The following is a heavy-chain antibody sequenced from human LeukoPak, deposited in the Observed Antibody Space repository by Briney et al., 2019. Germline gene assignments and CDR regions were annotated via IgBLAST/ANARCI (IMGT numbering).Heavy chain of an antibody. V-gene: IGHV4-61*02. CDR1: GGSISSSSYY. CDR3: ARVSGFGDPFDY. Sequence: SETLSLTCTVSGGSISSSSYYWGWIRQPAGKGLEWIGRIYTSGSTNYNPSLKSRATISVDTSKNQFSLKLSSVTAADTAVYYCARVSGFGDPFDYWGQGTLVTVSS. D-gene: IGHD3-10*01. J-gene: IGHJ4*02. CDR2: IYTSGST.